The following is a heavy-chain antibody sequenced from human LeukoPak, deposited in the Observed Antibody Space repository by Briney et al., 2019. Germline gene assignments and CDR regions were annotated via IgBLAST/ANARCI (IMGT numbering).Heavy chain of an antibody. CDR2: IYHSGST. CDR1: GYSISSGYY. V-gene: IGHV4-38-2*01. CDR3: ARRYGSYSQNLFDY. J-gene: IGHJ4*02. Sequence: PSETLSLTCAVSGYSISSGYYWGWIRQPPGKGLEWIGSIYHSGSTYYNPSLKSRVTISVYTSKNQFSLKLSSVTAADTAVYYCARRYGSYSQNLFDYWGQGTLVTVSS. D-gene: IGHD3-10*01.